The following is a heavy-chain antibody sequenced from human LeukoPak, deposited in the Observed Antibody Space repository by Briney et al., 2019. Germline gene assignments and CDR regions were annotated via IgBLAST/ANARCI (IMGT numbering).Heavy chain of an antibody. CDR2: INSDGSST. CDR3: AREDHGDYGGYDY. J-gene: IGHJ4*02. D-gene: IGHD4-17*01. V-gene: IGHV3-74*01. CDR1: GFTFSSYW. Sequence: GGSLRLSCAASGFTFSSYWMHWVRQAPGKGLVWVSRINSDGSSTSYADSVKGRFTISRANAKNTLYLQMNSLRAEDTAVYYCAREDHGDYGGYDYWGQGTLVTVSS.